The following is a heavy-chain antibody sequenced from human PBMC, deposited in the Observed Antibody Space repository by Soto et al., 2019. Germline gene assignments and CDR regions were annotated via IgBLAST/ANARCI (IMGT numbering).Heavy chain of an antibody. CDR3: AKASYGSGSQFDY. V-gene: IGHV3-9*01. D-gene: IGHD3-10*01. CDR2: ISWSSGSI. CDR1: GFTFDDYA. Sequence: GGSLRLSCAASGFTFDDYAMHWVRQAPGKGLEWVSGISWSSGSIGYADSVKGRFTISRDNAKNSLYLQMNSLRAEDTALYYCAKASYGSGSQFDYCGQRTLVTVSS. J-gene: IGHJ4*02.